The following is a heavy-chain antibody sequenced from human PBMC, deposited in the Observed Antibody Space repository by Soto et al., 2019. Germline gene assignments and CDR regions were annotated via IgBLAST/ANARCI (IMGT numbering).Heavy chain of an antibody. J-gene: IGHJ6*02. D-gene: IGHD3-3*01. V-gene: IGHV1-18*04. Sequence: ASVKVSCKASGYTFTSYGISWVRQAPGQGLEWMGWISAYNGNTNYAQKLQGRVTMTTDTSTSTAYMELRSLRSDDTAVYYCARDSPDYDFWSGYYREDYYYYGMDVWG. CDR3: ARDSPDYDFWSGYYREDYYYYGMDV. CDR2: ISAYNGNT. CDR1: GYTFTSYG.